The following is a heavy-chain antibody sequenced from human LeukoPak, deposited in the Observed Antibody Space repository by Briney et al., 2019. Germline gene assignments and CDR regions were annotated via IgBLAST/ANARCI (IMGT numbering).Heavy chain of an antibody. Sequence: GASVKVSCKVSGYTLIKLSMHWVRQAPGKGLEWMGGFDPEHGKTIYAQKFQGRATMTEDTSTDTVYMELSSLRSEDTAVYYCATAGGSYSGRTFDYWGQGTLVTVSS. V-gene: IGHV1-24*01. CDR2: FDPEHGKT. J-gene: IGHJ4*02. CDR3: ATAGGSYSGRTFDY. D-gene: IGHD1-26*01. CDR1: GYTLIKLS.